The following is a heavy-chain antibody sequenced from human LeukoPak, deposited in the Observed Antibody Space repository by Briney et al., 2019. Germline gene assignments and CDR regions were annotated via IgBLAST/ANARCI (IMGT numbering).Heavy chain of an antibody. CDR2: ISAYNGYT. V-gene: IGHV1-18*01. CDR1: GYTFINYA. D-gene: IGHD6-13*01. J-gene: IGHJ5*02. Sequence: ASVKVSCKSSGYTFINYAISWVRQAPGQGLEWMGWISAYNGYTNYAQKFQGRVTMTTDTSTSTAYMELRSLKSDDTAVYFCARRVSTYWFDPWGQGTLVTVSS. CDR3: ARRVSTYWFDP.